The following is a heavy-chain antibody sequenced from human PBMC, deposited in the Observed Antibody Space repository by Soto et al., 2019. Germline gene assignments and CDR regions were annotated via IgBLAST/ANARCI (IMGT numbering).Heavy chain of an antibody. V-gene: IGHV4-39*01. Sequence: SETLSLTCTVSGGSISSSSYYWGWIRQPPGKGLEWIGSIYYSGSTYYNPSLKSRVTISVELSKNQFSLRQSSVPAADTAVYYCARPEGGDVVVVAATNDAFDIWGQGTMVTVSS. J-gene: IGHJ3*02. D-gene: IGHD2-15*01. CDR1: GGSISSSSYY. CDR3: ARPEGGDVVVVAATNDAFDI. CDR2: IYYSGST.